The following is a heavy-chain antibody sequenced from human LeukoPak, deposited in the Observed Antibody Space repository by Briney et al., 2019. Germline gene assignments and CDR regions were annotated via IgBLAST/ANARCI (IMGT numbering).Heavy chain of an antibody. J-gene: IGHJ3*02. CDR2: INHSGST. CDR3: ARKGWTDAFDI. D-gene: IGHD2-15*01. Sequence: SETLSLTCAVYGGSFSGYYWSWIRQPPGKGLEWIGEINHSGSTNNNPSLKSRVTISVDTSKNQFSLKLSSVTAADTAVYYCARKGWTDAFDIWGQGTMVTVSS. CDR1: GGSFSGYY. V-gene: IGHV4-34*01.